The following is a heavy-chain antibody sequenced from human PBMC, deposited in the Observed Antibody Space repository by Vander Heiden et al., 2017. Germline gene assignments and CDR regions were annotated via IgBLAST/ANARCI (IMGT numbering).Heavy chain of an antibody. CDR3: ARVSTVVTPTYFDY. CDR2: IIPIFVTA. J-gene: IGHJ4*02. D-gene: IGHD2-21*02. V-gene: IGHV1-69*01. Sequence: QAQLVQSGAEVKKPGSSVKVSCKASGGTFSSYAISWVRQAPGQGSEWMGVIIPIFVTANYAQKVQGRVTITADESTSTAYMELSSLRSEETAVYYCARVSTVVTPTYFDYWGQGTLVTVSS. CDR1: GGTFSSYA.